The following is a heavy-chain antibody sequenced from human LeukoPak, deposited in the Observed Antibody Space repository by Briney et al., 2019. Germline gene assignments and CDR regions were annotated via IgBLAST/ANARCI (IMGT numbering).Heavy chain of an antibody. V-gene: IGHV3-21*01. CDR2: ISSSSSYI. CDR3: AREDYGDYAVDY. D-gene: IGHD4-17*01. CDR1: GFTFSSYS. Sequence: PGGSLRLSCAASGFTFSSYSMNWVRQAPGKGLEWVSSISSSSSYIYYADSVKGRFTIPRDNAKNSLYLQMNSLRAEDTAVYYCAREDYGDYAVDYWGQGTLVTVSS. J-gene: IGHJ4*02.